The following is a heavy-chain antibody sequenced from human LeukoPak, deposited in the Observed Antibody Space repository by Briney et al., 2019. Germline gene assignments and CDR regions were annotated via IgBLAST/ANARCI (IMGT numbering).Heavy chain of an antibody. V-gene: IGHV3-23*01. CDR2: ISGSGGST. Sequence: EGSLRLSCAASGFTFSSYWMHWVRQAPGKGLEWVSAISGSGGSTYYADSVKGRFTISRDNSKNTLYLQMNSLRAEDTAVYYCAKYLGYCSSTSCQNAFDIWGQGTMVTVSS. D-gene: IGHD2-2*01. CDR1: GFTFSSYW. J-gene: IGHJ3*02. CDR3: AKYLGYCSSTSCQNAFDI.